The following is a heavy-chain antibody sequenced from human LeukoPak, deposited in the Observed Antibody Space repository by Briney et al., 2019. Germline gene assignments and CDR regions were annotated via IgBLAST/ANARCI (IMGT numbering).Heavy chain of an antibody. CDR3: ARSGYSYGLEYYYYMDV. V-gene: IGHV1-2*02. J-gene: IGHJ6*03. CDR1: GYTFTGYY. CDR2: INPNSGGT. D-gene: IGHD5-18*01. Sequence: ASVTVSCKASGYTFTGYYMHWVRQAPGQGLEWMGWINPNSGGTNYAQKFQGRVTMTRDTSISTAYMELSRLRSDDTAVYYCARSGYSYGLEYYYYMDVWGKGTTVTISS.